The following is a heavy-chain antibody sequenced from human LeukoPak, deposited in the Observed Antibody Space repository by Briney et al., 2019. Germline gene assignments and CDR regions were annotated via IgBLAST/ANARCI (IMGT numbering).Heavy chain of an antibody. Sequence: PGGSLRLSCAASGFTFSSYAMSWVRQAPGKGREWVSAISGSGGGTYYADSVKGRFTISRDNSKNPLYLQMNSLRAEDTAVYYCAKGSRSSGYSYFDYWGQGTLVTVSS. V-gene: IGHV3-23*01. CDR2: ISGSGGGT. J-gene: IGHJ4*02. CDR1: GFTFSSYA. CDR3: AKGSRSSGYSYFDY. D-gene: IGHD3-22*01.